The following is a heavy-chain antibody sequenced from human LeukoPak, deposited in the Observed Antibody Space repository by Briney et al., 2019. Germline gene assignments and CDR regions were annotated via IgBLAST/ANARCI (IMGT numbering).Heavy chain of an antibody. Sequence: SVKVPCKASGGTFSSYAISWVRQAPGQGLEWMGGIIPIFGTANYAQKFQGRVTITTDESTSTAYMELNSLRSEDTAVYYCARGPTGYYYYYYMDVWGKGTTVTVSS. D-gene: IGHD7-27*01. CDR3: ARGPTGYYYYYYMDV. CDR1: GGTFSSYA. V-gene: IGHV1-69*05. CDR2: IIPIFGTA. J-gene: IGHJ6*03.